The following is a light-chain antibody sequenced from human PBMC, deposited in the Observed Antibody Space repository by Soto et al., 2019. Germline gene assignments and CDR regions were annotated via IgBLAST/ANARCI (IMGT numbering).Light chain of an antibody. Sequence: QSVLTQPPSVSGAPGQRVTISCTGSSSNVGAGYDVHWYQQLPGTAPKLLIYGNSNRPSGVPDRFSGSKSGTSASLAITGLQAEDEADSYCQSYDSSLSAAVFGGGTQVTVL. CDR3: QSYDSSLSAAV. CDR2: GNS. J-gene: IGLJ2*01. CDR1: SSNVGAGYD. V-gene: IGLV1-40*01.